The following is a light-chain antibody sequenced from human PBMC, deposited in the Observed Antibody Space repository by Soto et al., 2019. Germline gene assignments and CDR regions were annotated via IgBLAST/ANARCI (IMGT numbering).Light chain of an antibody. CDR1: SSNIGSNT. Sequence: QSVLTQPPSASGTPGQRVTISCSGSSSNIGSNTVNWYQQLPGTAPKLLIYSNNQRPSGVPDRFSGSKSGTSASLAISGLQSADEADYYCAAWDDSLKGVFGGGTQLTVL. V-gene: IGLV1-44*01. CDR2: SNN. J-gene: IGLJ2*01. CDR3: AAWDDSLKGV.